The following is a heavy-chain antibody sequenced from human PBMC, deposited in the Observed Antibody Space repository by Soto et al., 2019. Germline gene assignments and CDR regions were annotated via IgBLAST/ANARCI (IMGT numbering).Heavy chain of an antibody. CDR3: ARERGEYDSGWYIDR. D-gene: IGHD6-19*01. CDR1: GFTISTYA. CDR2: ISSRSSLI. V-gene: IGHV3-21*06. Sequence: GGSLRLSCAASGFTISTYAMTWVRQAPGKGLEWVAYISSRSSLILYADSVRGRFVISRDNALNTLYLQMNSPRDEDTAMYYCARERGEYDSGWYIDRWGQGTPVTVSS. J-gene: IGHJ5*02.